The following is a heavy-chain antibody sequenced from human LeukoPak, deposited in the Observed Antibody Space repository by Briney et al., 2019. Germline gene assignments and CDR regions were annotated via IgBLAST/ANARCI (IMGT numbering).Heavy chain of an antibody. V-gene: IGHV4-34*01. CDR3: ARVTTGFVWYLDY. CDR2: INHSGST. Sequence: PSETLSLTCVVYGGSFSGYYWSWIRQPPGKGLEWIGEINHSGSTNYNPSLKSRVTISVDTSKNQFSLKLSSVTAADTAVYYCARVTTGFVWYLDYWGQGTLVTVSS. J-gene: IGHJ4*02. CDR1: GGSFSGYY. D-gene: IGHD1-1*01.